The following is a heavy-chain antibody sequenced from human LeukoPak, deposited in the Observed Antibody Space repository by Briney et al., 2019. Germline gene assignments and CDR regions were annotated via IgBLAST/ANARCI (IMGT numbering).Heavy chain of an antibody. CDR1: GFTFSSYA. CDR3: ARVLRGAVAGFDY. CDR2: ISYDGSNK. D-gene: IGHD6-19*01. J-gene: IGHJ4*02. Sequence: PGGSLRLSCAASGFTFSSYAMHWVRQAPGKGLEWVAVISYDGSNKYYADSVKGRFTISRDNSKNTLYLQMNSLRAEDTAVYYCARVLRGAVAGFDYWGQGTLVTVSS. V-gene: IGHV3-30*14.